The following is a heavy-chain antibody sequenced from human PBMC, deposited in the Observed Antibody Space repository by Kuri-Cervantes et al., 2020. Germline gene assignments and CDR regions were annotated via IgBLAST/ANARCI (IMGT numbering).Heavy chain of an antibody. V-gene: IGHV1-2*02. J-gene: IGHJ6*03. CDR3: ARGFTPTPQFNYYYCYLDV. CDR1: GYTFTDDY. Sequence: ASVKVSCKVSGYTFTDDYMHWVRQAPGQGHEWMGWINLNSGDTKYAQKFQGRVTMTRDTSITTAYMELSRLRSDDTAVYYCARGFTPTPQFNYYYCYLDVWGTGTTVTVSS. CDR2: INLNSGDT. D-gene: IGHD2-15*01.